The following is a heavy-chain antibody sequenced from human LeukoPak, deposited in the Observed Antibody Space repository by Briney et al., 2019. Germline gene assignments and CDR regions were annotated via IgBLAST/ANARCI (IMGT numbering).Heavy chain of an antibody. CDR1: GGSISSHY. Sequence: SETLSLTCTVPGGSISSHYWNWVRQPPGKGLEWIGYIYDSGSTKYNPYLKSRVTISLDTSKKQFSLKLSSMTAADTAVYYCVGGGGWLPDYWGQGTLVTVSS. D-gene: IGHD5-24*01. J-gene: IGHJ4*02. V-gene: IGHV4-59*11. CDR2: IYDSGST. CDR3: VGGGGWLPDY.